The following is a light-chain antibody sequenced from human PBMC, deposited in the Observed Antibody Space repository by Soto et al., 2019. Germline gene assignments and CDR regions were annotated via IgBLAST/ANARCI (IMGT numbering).Light chain of an antibody. V-gene: IGLV1-44*01. CDR1: NSNIGSND. Sequence: QSVLSQPPSASGTPGQRVTISCSGSNSNIGSNDVSWYQQLPGTAPKLLIYIDHQRPSGVPDRFSGSKSGTSASLAISGLQSEDEADYYCAVWDDSLNVLLFGGGTKVTVL. J-gene: IGLJ3*02. CDR2: IDH. CDR3: AVWDDSLNVLL.